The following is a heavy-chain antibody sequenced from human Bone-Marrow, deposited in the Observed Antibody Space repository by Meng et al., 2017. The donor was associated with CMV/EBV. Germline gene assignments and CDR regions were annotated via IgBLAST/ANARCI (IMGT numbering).Heavy chain of an antibody. CDR3: VATTWQYFQH. D-gene: IGHD1-26*01. V-gene: IGHV3-33*01. CDR1: GFTFNSYG. CDR2: IWYDGSNK. J-gene: IGHJ1*01. Sequence: GESLKISCAASGFTFNSYGMHWVRQAPGKGLEWVAVIWYDGSNKYYADSVKGRFTISRDNSKNTLYLQMNSLRAEDTAVYYCVATTWQYFQHWGQGTLVTVSS.